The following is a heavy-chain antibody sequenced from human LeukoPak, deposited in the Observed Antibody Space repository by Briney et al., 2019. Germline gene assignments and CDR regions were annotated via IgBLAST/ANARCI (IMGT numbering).Heavy chain of an antibody. CDR3: ATDYYDSSGYPIFDY. V-gene: IGHV1-24*01. CDR2: FDPEDGET. CDR1: GYTLTELS. D-gene: IGHD3-22*01. Sequence: ASVKVSCKVSGYTLTELSMHWVRQAPGKGLEWMGGFDPEDGETIYAQKFQGRVTMTEDTSTDTAYMGLSSLRSEDTAVYYCATDYYDSSGYPIFDYWGQGTLVTVSS. J-gene: IGHJ4*02.